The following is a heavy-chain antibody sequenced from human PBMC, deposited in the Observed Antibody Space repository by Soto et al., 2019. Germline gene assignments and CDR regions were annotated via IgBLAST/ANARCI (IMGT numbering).Heavy chain of an antibody. Sequence: VGSLRLSCAASGFTFSSYAMHWVRQAPGKGLEWVAVISYDGSNKYYADSVKGRFTISRDNSKNTLYLQMNSLRAEDTAVYYCARDLLEAESSNYFDYWGQGTLVTVSS. CDR2: ISYDGSNK. CDR3: ARDLLEAESSNYFDY. CDR1: GFTFSSYA. D-gene: IGHD1-1*01. V-gene: IGHV3-30-3*01. J-gene: IGHJ4*02.